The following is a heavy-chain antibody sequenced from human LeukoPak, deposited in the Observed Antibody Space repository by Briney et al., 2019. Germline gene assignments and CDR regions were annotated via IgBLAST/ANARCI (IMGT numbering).Heavy chain of an antibody. J-gene: IGHJ4*02. CDR3: ARDNFMVRGVNDY. V-gene: IGHV1-2*06. D-gene: IGHD3-10*01. CDR2: INPNSGGT. CDR1: GYTFTGYY. Sequence: ASVKVSCKASGYTFTGYYMHWVRQAPGQGLEWMGRINPNSGGTNYAQKFQGRVTMTRDTSISTAYMVLSRLGSDDTAVYYCARDNFMVRGVNDYWGQGTLVTVSS.